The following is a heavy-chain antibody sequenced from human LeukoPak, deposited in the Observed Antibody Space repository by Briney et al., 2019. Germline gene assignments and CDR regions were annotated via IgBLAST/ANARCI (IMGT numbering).Heavy chain of an antibody. CDR1: GGSFSGYY. J-gene: IGHJ4*02. CDR2: INHSGST. CDR3: AVGGDYLDY. V-gene: IGHV4-34*01. Sequence: SETLSLTCAVYGGSFSGYYWSWIRQPPGKGLEWIGEINHSGSTNYNPSLKSRVTISVDTSKNQFSLKLSSVTAADTAVYYCAVGGDYLDYWGQGTLVTVSS.